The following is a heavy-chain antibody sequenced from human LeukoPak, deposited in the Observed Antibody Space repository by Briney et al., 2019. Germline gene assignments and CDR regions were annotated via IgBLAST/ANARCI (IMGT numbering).Heavy chain of an antibody. Sequence: SVKVSCKASGGTSSSYAISWVRQAPGQGLEWMGGIIPIFGTANYAQKFQGRVTITADESTSTAYMELSSLRSEDTAVYYCARENDYSKGPSFDPWGQGTLVTVSS. CDR3: ARENDYSKGPSFDP. D-gene: IGHD4-11*01. J-gene: IGHJ5*02. CDR1: GGTSSSYA. CDR2: IIPIFGTA. V-gene: IGHV1-69*13.